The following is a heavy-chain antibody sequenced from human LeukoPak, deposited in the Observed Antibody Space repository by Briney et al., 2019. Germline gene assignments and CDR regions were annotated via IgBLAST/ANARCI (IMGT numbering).Heavy chain of an antibody. J-gene: IGHJ4*02. V-gene: IGHV4-59*12. CDR1: GGSITSYY. Sequence: SETLSLTCTVSGGSITSYYWSWIRQPPGKGLEWIGSIYYSGSTNYNPSLKSRVTMSVDTSKNQFSLKLNSVTAADTAVYYCARARFGELSVDYWGQGTLVTVSS. D-gene: IGHD3-10*01. CDR3: ARARFGELSVDY. CDR2: IYYSGST.